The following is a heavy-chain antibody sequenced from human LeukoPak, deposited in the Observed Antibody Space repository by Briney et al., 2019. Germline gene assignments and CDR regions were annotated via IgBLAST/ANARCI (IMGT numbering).Heavy chain of an antibody. Sequence: ASVKVSCKASGYTFTGYYMHWVRQAPGQGLEWMGWINPNSGSTNYAQKFQGRVTMTRDTSISTAYMELSRLRSDDTAVYYCAREGYGDYDDAFDIWGQGTMVTVSS. D-gene: IGHD4-17*01. V-gene: IGHV1-2*02. CDR3: AREGYGDYDDAFDI. CDR2: INPNSGST. J-gene: IGHJ3*02. CDR1: GYTFTGYY.